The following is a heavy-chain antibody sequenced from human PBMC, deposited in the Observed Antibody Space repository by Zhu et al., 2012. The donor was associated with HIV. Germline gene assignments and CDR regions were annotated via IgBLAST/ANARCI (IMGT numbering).Heavy chain of an antibody. V-gene: IGHV3-23*01. CDR1: GFTFSSYA. J-gene: IGHJ2*01. D-gene: IGHD4-23*01. CDR2: ISGSGGST. Sequence: EVQLLESGGGLVQPGGSLRLSCAASGFTFSSYAMSWVRQAPGKGLEWVSAISGSGGSTYYADSVKGRFTISRDNSKNTLYLQMNSLRAEDTAVYYCAKDSLGGATVVTPYWYFDLWGLAPWSLSPQ. CDR3: AKDSLGGATVVTPYWYFDL.